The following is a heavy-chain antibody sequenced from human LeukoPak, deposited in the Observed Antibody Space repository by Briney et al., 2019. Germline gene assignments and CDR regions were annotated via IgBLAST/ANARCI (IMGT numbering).Heavy chain of an antibody. CDR3: ASQRGLGVAEYYFDY. Sequence: ASVKVSCKASGYTFTGYYMHWVRQAPGQGLEWMGWINPNSGGTNYAQKFQGRVTMTRDTSISTAYMELGRLRSDDTAVYYCASQRGLGVAEYYFDYWGQGTLVTVSS. CDR1: GYTFTGYY. J-gene: IGHJ4*02. D-gene: IGHD3-3*01. CDR2: INPNSGGT. V-gene: IGHV1-2*02.